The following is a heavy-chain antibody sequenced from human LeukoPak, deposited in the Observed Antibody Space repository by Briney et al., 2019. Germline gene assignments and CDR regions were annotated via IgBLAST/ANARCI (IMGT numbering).Heavy chain of an antibody. CDR2: ISPYDGKT. D-gene: IGHD5-24*01. Sequence: ASVKVSCKASGYIFSNFFSSYGMTWVRQAPGQGLEWMGWISPYDGKTKFAQKFQGRVTIRADTSTSTAYMELKSLRSDDTAVYYCARDEVPTARYYYYYGMDVWGQETTVTVSS. V-gene: IGHV1-18*01. CDR3: ARDEVPTARYYYYYGMDV. J-gene: IGHJ6*02. CDR1: GYIFSNFFSSYG.